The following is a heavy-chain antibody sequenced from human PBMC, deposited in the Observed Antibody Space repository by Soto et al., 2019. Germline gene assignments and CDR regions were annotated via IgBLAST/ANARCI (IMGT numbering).Heavy chain of an antibody. Sequence: QVQLVQSGAEVKKPGSSVKVSCKASGGTFSSYAISWVRQAPGQGLVWMGGIIPIFGTANYAQKFQGRVTITADESTSTAYMELSSLRSEDTAVYYCARDPSDYYDSSGGFDYWGQGTLVTVSS. CDR3: ARDPSDYYDSSGGFDY. D-gene: IGHD3-22*01. V-gene: IGHV1-69*01. J-gene: IGHJ4*02. CDR1: GGTFSSYA. CDR2: IIPIFGTA.